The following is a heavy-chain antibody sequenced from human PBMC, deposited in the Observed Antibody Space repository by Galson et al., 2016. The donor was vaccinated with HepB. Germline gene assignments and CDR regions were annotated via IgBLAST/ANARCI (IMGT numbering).Heavy chain of an antibody. CDR1: GYTFPSYA. CDR2: INAGNGNT. D-gene: IGHD3-10*01. J-gene: IGHJ5*02. V-gene: IGHV1-3*01. Sequence: SCKASGYTFPSYAMQWVRQAPGQRLEWMGWINAGNGNTKHSQKFQGRVTITRDTSATTAYMELSSLRSEDTALYYCARGMPLIPMVRGFNWFDPWGQGTLVTVSS. CDR3: ARGMPLIPMVRGFNWFDP.